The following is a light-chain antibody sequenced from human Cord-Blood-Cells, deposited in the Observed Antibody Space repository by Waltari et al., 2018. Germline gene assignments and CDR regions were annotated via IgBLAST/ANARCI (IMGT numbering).Light chain of an antibody. V-gene: IGKV1-12*01. J-gene: IGKJ2*01. Sequence: DIQMTQSPSSVSASVGDRVTITCRARQGISSWLAWYQQQPGKAPKLLIYAASSLPSGVPSSFSGSGPGTDFTLTISSLQPEDCATYYGQHANSVPYTFGQGTKLEIK. CDR2: AAS. CDR3: QHANSVPYT. CDR1: QGISSW.